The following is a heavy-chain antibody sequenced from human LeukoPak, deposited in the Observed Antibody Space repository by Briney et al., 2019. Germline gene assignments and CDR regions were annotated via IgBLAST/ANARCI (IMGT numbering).Heavy chain of an antibody. Sequence: GGSLRLPCAASGFTIRTYWMTWVRQAPGKGLEWAANIGEDESETNYVDSVKGRFTISRDNAKNSLYLQMNSLRAEDTAVYYCARNRGTSDWGQGTRVTVSS. V-gene: IGHV3-7*01. CDR1: GFTIRTYW. J-gene: IGHJ4*02. D-gene: IGHD1-1*01. CDR2: IGEDESET. CDR3: ARNRGTSD.